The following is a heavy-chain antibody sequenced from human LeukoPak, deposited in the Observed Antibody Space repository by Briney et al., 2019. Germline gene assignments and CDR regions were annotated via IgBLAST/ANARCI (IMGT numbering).Heavy chain of an antibody. D-gene: IGHD2-2*01. Sequence: PGGSLRLSCAASGFSFSSYEMNWVRQAPGKWLEWVANINSSGSTIYYADSVKGRFTISRDNAKSSLYLQMNSLRAEDTAVYFCARDTSSYDHDCWGQGTLVTVSS. CDR1: GFSFSSYE. CDR3: ARDTSSYDHDC. CDR2: INSSGSTI. V-gene: IGHV3-48*03. J-gene: IGHJ4*02.